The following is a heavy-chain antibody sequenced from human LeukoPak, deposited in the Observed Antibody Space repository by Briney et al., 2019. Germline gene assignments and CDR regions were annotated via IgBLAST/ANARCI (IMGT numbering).Heavy chain of an antibody. D-gene: IGHD2-15*01. CDR3: ARGAATRKLRAYFMDV. V-gene: IGHV4-4*07. CDR2: IYTSGST. CDR1: GGSISSFY. J-gene: IGHJ6*03. Sequence: SETLSPTCSVSGGSISSFYWSWIRQPAGKGLEWIGHIYTSGSTNDNPSLKSRVTMSVDTSKNQFSLKLSSVTAADTAVYYCARGAATRKLRAYFMDVWGKGTTVTVSS.